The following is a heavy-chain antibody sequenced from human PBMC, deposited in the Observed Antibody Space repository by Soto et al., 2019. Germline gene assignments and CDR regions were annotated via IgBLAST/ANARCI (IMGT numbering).Heavy chain of an antibody. CDR3: ATYSGYVLPMDV. CDR1: GFALSNYW. J-gene: IGHJ6*03. CDR2: IKHDRSEI. D-gene: IGHD5-12*01. V-gene: IGHV3-7*01. Sequence: GGSLRLSCAASGFALSNYWMTWVRQAPGKGLEWVASIKHDRSEIYYVDSVKGRFTISRDDAKNSVSLEMDSLSAEDTAVYYCATYSGYVLPMDVWGKGTMVTAP.